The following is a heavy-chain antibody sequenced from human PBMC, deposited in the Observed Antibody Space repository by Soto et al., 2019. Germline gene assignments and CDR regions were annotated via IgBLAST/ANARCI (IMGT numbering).Heavy chain of an antibody. V-gene: IGHV1-69*13. J-gene: IGHJ4*02. D-gene: IGHD6-13*01. CDR3: VRDSGAKLSSS. Sequence: GASVKVSCKASGGTFSSYRINWVRQAPGQGLEWVGGIVPIRRTADYAQTFQGRVSITADESARTSYMGLRSLRSQDTAVYYCVRDSGAKLSSSWGQGTLVTVSS. CDR2: IVPIRRTA. CDR1: GGTFSSYR.